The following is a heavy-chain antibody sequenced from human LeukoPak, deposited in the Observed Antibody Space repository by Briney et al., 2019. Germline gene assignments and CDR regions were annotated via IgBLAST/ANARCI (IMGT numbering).Heavy chain of an antibody. J-gene: IGHJ4*02. CDR3: TKDVKGAYAGGF. Sequence: GQSLRLSCAASGCTFSSCSLSWGCKAPRNGLELVSGGSGSGGGTYQADSVLGRLAISRVDSSNTLYLQMMSLMAADAASEYCTKDVKGAYAGGFWGQGTLVTASS. CDR1: GCTFSSCS. V-gene: IGHV3-23*01. CDR2: GSGSGGGT. D-gene: IGHD5-12*01.